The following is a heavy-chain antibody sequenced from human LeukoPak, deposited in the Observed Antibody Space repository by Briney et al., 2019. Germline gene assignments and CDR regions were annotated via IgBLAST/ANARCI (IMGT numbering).Heavy chain of an antibody. CDR2: ISAYNGNT. J-gene: IGHJ4*02. Sequence: ASVKVSCKASGYTFTSYGISWVRQAPGQGLEWMGWISAYNGNTNYAQKLQGRVTMTTDTSTSTAYMELRSLRSDDTAVYYCARETHDFWSGEAFDYWGQGTLVTVSS. V-gene: IGHV1-18*01. D-gene: IGHD3-3*01. CDR1: GYTFTSYG. CDR3: ARETHDFWSGEAFDY.